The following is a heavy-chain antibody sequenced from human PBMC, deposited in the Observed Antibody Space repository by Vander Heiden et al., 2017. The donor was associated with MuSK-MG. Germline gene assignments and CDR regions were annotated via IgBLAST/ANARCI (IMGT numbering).Heavy chain of an antibody. D-gene: IGHD5-12*01. CDR1: GGSISSYY. Sequence: QVQLQESGPGLVKPSEPLALTCTVSGGSISSYYWSWIRQPPGKGLEWIGYIYYSGSTNYNPSLKSRVTISVDTSKNQFSLKLSSVTAADTAVYYCARAPSGYETDYWGQGTLVTVSS. V-gene: IGHV4-59*01. CDR2: IYYSGST. CDR3: ARAPSGYETDY. J-gene: IGHJ4*02.